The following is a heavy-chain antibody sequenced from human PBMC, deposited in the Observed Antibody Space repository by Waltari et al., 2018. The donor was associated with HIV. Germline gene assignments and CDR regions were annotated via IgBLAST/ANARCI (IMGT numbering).Heavy chain of an antibody. Sequence: QVQLQQWGAGLLKPSETLSLTCAVYDGSFSGDYWSWIRQPPGKGLGWFGEINHRGSTNYTPSLKSRVTISVDTSKNQFSLKLSSVTAADTAVYYCARGPRYDSSGEPPTRYFDLWGRGTLVTVSS. CDR1: DGSFSGDY. D-gene: IGHD3-22*01. V-gene: IGHV4-34*01. CDR2: INHRGST. CDR3: ARGPRYDSSGEPPTRYFDL. J-gene: IGHJ2*01.